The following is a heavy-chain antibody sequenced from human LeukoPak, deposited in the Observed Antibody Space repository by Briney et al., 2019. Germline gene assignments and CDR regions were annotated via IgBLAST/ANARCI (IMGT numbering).Heavy chain of an antibody. D-gene: IGHD6-13*01. CDR1: GYTFTGYY. Sequence: ASVKVSCKASGYTFTGYYTHWVRQAPGQELEWMGRINPNSGGTNYAQKFQGRVTMTRDTSISTAYMELSRLRSDDTAVYYCARDSSSWYDYWGQGTLVTVSS. CDR3: ARDSSSWYDY. CDR2: INPNSGGT. V-gene: IGHV1-2*06. J-gene: IGHJ4*02.